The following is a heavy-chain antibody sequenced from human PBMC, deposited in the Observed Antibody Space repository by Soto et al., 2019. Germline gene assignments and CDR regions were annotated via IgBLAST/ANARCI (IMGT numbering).Heavy chain of an antibody. J-gene: IGHJ6*02. Sequence: PGGSLRLSCAASGFTFSTSWMAWVRQAPGKGLEWVAVISYDGRNKNYVDSVKDRFTISRDNSKNTLYLQMNSLRAEDTAVYYCAKDGDIVVVTAIHYYYYGMDVWGQGTTVIVSS. V-gene: IGHV3-30*18. D-gene: IGHD2-21*02. CDR3: AKDGDIVVVTAIHYYYYGMDV. CDR2: ISYDGRNK. CDR1: GFTFSTSW.